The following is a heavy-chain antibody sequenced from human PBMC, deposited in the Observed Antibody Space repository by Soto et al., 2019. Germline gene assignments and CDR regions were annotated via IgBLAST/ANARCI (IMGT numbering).Heavy chain of an antibody. Sequence: VQLVESGGGLVQPGRSLRLSCAASGFTFDDYAMHWVRQAPGKGLEWVSGISWNSGSIGYADSVKGRFTISRDNAKNSLYLQMNSLRAEDTALYYCAKSRVLDYWGQGTLVTVSS. CDR2: ISWNSGSI. CDR3: AKSRVLDY. J-gene: IGHJ4*02. CDR1: GFTFDDYA. V-gene: IGHV3-9*01.